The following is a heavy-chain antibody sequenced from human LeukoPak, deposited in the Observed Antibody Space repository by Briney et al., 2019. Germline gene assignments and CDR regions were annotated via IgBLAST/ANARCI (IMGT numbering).Heavy chain of an antibody. CDR2: ISYDGSNK. CDR1: GFTFSGYG. CDR3: AKEGGYYDILSNPYYFDY. J-gene: IGHJ4*02. Sequence: PGGSLRLSCAASGFTFSGYGMHWVRQAPGKGLEWVAVISYDGSNKYYADSVKGRFTISRDNSKNTLYLQMNSLRAEDTAVHYCAKEGGYYDILSNPYYFDYWGQGTLVTVSS. V-gene: IGHV3-30*18. D-gene: IGHD3-9*01.